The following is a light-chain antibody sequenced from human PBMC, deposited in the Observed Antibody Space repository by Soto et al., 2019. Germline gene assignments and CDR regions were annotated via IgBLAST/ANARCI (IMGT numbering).Light chain of an antibody. CDR2: GAS. V-gene: IGKV3-20*01. J-gene: IGKJ2*01. Sequence: EIVLTQSPGTLSLSPGEGATLSCRASQSVASSYLAWYQQKPGQAPRLLIYGASNRATGIPDRFSGGGSGTNYSLTISSLEPEDVAAYYYQQYGSSSYTFGQGTKLEIK. CDR1: QSVASSY. CDR3: QQYGSSSYT.